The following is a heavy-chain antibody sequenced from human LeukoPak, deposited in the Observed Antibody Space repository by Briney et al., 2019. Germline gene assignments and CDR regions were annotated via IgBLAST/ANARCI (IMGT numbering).Heavy chain of an antibody. CDR1: GFTFSSYA. CDR3: AKDADYVGVRGVSCFDY. Sequence: QAGGSLRLSCAASGFTFSSYAMSWVRQAPGKGLEWVSAISGSGGSTYYADSVKGRFTISRDNSKNTLYLQMNSLGAEDTAVYYCAKDADYVGVRGVSCFDYWGQGTLVTVSS. J-gene: IGHJ4*02. D-gene: IGHD3-10*01. V-gene: IGHV3-23*01. CDR2: ISGSGGST.